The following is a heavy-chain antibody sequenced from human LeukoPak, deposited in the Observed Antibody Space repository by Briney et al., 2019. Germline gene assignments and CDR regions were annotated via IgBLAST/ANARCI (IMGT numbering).Heavy chain of an antibody. D-gene: IGHD2-15*01. CDR1: GGSISSFY. Sequence: SETLSLTCTVSGGSISSFYWSWIRQPPGKGLEWIGYIYYSGSTNYNPSLKSRVTISVDTSKNQFSLKLSSVAAADTAMYYCARSPRGCSGGSCYDYWGQGTLVTVSS. CDR2: IYYSGST. V-gene: IGHV4-59*01. J-gene: IGHJ4*02. CDR3: ARSPRGCSGGSCYDY.